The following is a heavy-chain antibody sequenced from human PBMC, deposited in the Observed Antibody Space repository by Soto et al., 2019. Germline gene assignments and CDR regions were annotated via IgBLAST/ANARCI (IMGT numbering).Heavy chain of an antibody. CDR3: ARDLPTGSLNI. V-gene: IGHV4-4*07. CDR2: IYTSGST. Sequence: SETLSLTCTVSGGSISSYYWGWIRQPAGKGLEWIGRIYTSGSTNYNPSLKSRVTMSVDTAKNQFSLKLRSVTAADTAVYYCARDLPTGSLNIWGQGTMVTVSS. J-gene: IGHJ3*02. D-gene: IGHD4-17*01. CDR1: GGSISSYY.